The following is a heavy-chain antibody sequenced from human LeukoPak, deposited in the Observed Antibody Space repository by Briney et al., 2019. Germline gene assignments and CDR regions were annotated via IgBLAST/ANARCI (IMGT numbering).Heavy chain of an antibody. J-gene: IGHJ4*02. CDR2: ISSSSSYI. CDR3: ARGFGNSAPPY. CDR1: GFTFSSYS. V-gene: IGHV3-21*01. D-gene: IGHD4-23*01. Sequence: GGSLRLSCAASGFTFSSYSMNWVRQAPGKGLEWVSSISSSSSYIYYADSVKGRFTISRDNAKNSLYLQMNSLRAEDTAVYYCARGFGNSAPPYWGQGTLVTVSS.